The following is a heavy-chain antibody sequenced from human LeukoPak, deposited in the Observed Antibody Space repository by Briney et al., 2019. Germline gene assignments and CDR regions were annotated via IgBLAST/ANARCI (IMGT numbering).Heavy chain of an antibody. CDR3: ARGEVLRYFDWPNWFDP. CDR2: INPNSGGK. V-gene: IGHV1-2*02. Sequence: ASVKVSCKASGYTFTGYYMHWVRQAPGQGLEWMGWINPNSGGKNDAQKFQGRVTMPRDTSISTAYMELSRLRSDDTAVYYCARGEVLRYFDWPNWFDPWGQGTLVTVSS. CDR1: GYTFTGYY. J-gene: IGHJ5*02. D-gene: IGHD3-9*01.